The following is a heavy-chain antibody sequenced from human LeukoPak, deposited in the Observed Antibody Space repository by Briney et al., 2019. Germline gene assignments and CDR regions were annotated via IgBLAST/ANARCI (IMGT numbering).Heavy chain of an antibody. CDR1: GFTFSSYG. Sequence: GSLRLSCAASGFTFSSYGMSWVRQAPGKGLEWVSGINWNGGSTGYADSVKGRFTISRDNAKNSLYLQMNSLRAEDTALYYCARGEITFGGVIVIMNYFDYWGQGTLVTVSS. CDR3: ARGEITFGGVIVIMNYFDY. J-gene: IGHJ4*02. V-gene: IGHV3-20*04. D-gene: IGHD3-16*02. CDR2: INWNGGST.